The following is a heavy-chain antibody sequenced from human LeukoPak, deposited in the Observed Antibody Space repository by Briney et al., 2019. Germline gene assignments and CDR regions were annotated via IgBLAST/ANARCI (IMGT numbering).Heavy chain of an antibody. D-gene: IGHD2-21*01. CDR3: ARVWPDDY. V-gene: IGHV1-2*06. CDR1: GYTFTNYY. CDR2: INPNSGGT. J-gene: IGHJ4*02. Sequence: ASVKVSCKASGYTFTNYYVHWVRQAPGQGLEWMGRINPNSGGTNYAQKFQGRVTMTRDTSISTAYMELSSLTSDDTAVYCCARVWPDDYWGQGTLVTVSS.